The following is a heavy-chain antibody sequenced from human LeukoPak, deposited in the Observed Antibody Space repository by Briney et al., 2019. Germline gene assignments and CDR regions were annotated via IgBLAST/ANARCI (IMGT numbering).Heavy chain of an antibody. V-gene: IGHV3-7*01. CDR2: IKQDGSEK. J-gene: IGHJ6*03. CDR3: ARYPAASDRRPYYYMDV. Sequence: PGGSLRLSCAASGFTFSSYWMSWVRQAPGKGLEWVANIKQDGSEKYYVDSVKGRFTISRDNAKNSLYLQMNSLRGEDTAVYYCARYPAASDRRPYYYMDVWGKGTTVTVSS. CDR1: GFTFSSYW. D-gene: IGHD6-6*01.